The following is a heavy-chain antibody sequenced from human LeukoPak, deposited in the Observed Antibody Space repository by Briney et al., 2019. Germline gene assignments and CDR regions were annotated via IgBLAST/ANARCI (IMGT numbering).Heavy chain of an antibody. CDR3: ARAGGITMIREVKVLNAFDI. CDR2: MSFDGTNK. Sequence: GGSLRLSCAASGFTFSSYWMNWARQAPGKGLEWVAVMSFDGTNKYYADSVKGRFTISRDNSKNTLYLQMNNLRAQDTAVYYCARAGGITMIREVKVLNAFDIWGQGTMVTVSS. CDR1: GFTFSSYW. D-gene: IGHD3-22*01. V-gene: IGHV3-30-3*01. J-gene: IGHJ3*02.